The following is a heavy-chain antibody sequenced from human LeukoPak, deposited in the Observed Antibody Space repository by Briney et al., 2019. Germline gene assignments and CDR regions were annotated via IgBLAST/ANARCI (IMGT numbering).Heavy chain of an antibody. Sequence: PGGSLRLSCAASGFTFSDYYMNWVRQAPGKGLEWVSVISGSGGTTYYVDSVKGRFTISRDSSKNTLYLQMNSLRAEDTAVYYCAKVSGGGLYYDGMDVWGQGTTVTVSS. CDR1: GFTFSDYY. D-gene: IGHD1-14*01. V-gene: IGHV3-23*01. J-gene: IGHJ6*02. CDR3: AKVSGGGLYYDGMDV. CDR2: ISGSGGTT.